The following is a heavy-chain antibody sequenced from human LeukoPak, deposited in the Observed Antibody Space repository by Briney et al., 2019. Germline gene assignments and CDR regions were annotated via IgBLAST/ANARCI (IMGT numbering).Heavy chain of an antibody. D-gene: IGHD5-18*01. V-gene: IGHV4-4*02. CDR3: ARDVGRALVNGDY. CDR1: GGSISSNNW. J-gene: IGHJ4*02. Sequence: PSGTLSLTCGVSGGSISSNNWWSWVRQPPGQGLEWIGEIYHSGSANYNPSLKSRVTISVDKSKNPLSLKLISVTAADTAVYYCARDVGRALVNGDYWGQGTLVTVSS. CDR2: IYHSGSA.